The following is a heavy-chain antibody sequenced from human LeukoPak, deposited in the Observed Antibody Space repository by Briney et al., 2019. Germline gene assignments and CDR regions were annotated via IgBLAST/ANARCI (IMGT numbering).Heavy chain of an antibody. D-gene: IGHD3-22*01. Sequence: GGSLRLSCAASGFTFSNAWMSWVRQAPGKGLEWVAFIRYDGRNKYYADSVKGRFTISRDNAQNSLYLQMSSLRAEDTAVYYCARHVVAVGFDYWGQGTLVTVSS. J-gene: IGHJ4*02. CDR3: ARHVVAVGFDY. CDR1: GFTFSNAW. V-gene: IGHV3-33*08. CDR2: IRYDGRNK.